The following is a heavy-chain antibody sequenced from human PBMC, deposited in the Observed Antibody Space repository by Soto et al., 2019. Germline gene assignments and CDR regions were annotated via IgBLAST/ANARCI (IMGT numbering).Heavy chain of an antibody. CDR2: SYYRADT. CDR3: ARHGAWDPLDG. Sequence: QLQLQESGPGLVKPSETLSLTCSFSGGSIDSSNFYWGWIRQPPGEGLEWIGSSYYRADTYYNSSLKSRVTIPVDTSKNQSSLKLNSVTAADTAVYYCARHGAWDPLDGWGQGTLVTVSS. V-gene: IGHV4-39*01. CDR1: GGSIDSSNFY. J-gene: IGHJ4*02. D-gene: IGHD1-26*01.